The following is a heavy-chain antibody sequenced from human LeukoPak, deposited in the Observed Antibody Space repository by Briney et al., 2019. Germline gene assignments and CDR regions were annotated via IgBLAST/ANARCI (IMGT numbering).Heavy chain of an antibody. CDR3: ARDKRTYYDILTGYYYFDY. V-gene: IGHV1-69*04. CDR1: GGTFSSYA. J-gene: IGHJ4*02. D-gene: IGHD3-9*01. Sequence: SVKVSFKASGGTFSSYAISWVRQAPGQGLEWMGRIIPILGIANYAQKFQGRVTITADKSTSTAYMELRSLRSDDTAVYYCARDKRTYYDILTGYYYFDYWGQGTLVTVSS. CDR2: IIPILGIA.